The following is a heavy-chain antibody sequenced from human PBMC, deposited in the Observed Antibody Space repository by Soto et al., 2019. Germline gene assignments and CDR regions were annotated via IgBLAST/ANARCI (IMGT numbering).Heavy chain of an antibody. J-gene: IGHJ5*02. CDR1: GFTFSSYA. Sequence: QVQLVESGGGVVQPGRSLRLSCAASGFTFSSYAMHWVRQAAGKGLEWVAVISYDGSNKYYADSVKGRFTISRDNSKNTLYLQMNSLRAEDTAVYYCARGSGYDTHRWFDPWGQGTLVTVSS. CDR2: ISYDGSNK. D-gene: IGHD5-12*01. CDR3: ARGSGYDTHRWFDP. V-gene: IGHV3-30-3*01.